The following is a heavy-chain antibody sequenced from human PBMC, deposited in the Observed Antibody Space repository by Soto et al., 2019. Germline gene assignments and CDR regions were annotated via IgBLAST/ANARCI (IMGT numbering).Heavy chain of an antibody. CDR3: ARSYGDYGPFDY. Sequence: QVQLVQSGAEVKKSGASVKVSCKASGYSFTNYGISWVRQAPGQGLEWMGWISTYNGNTNYAQNLQGRVTMTTDTSTSTDYMELRSLRSDDTAVYYCARSYGDYGPFDYWGQGTLVTVSS. CDR2: ISTYNGNT. CDR1: GYSFTNYG. D-gene: IGHD4-17*01. J-gene: IGHJ4*02. V-gene: IGHV1-18*01.